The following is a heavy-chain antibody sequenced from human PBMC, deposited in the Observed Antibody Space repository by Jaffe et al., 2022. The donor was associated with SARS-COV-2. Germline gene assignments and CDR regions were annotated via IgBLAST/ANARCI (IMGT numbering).Heavy chain of an antibody. CDR2: ISFDGSRK. D-gene: IGHD2-2*01. J-gene: IGHJ4*02. V-gene: IGHV3-30*04. CDR3: ARDIKECSTTRCYAYDN. CDR1: GFTFNTYS. Sequence: QVQLVESGGGVVQPGRSLRLSCAASGFTFNTYSMHWVRQAPGKGLEWVAVISFDGSRKYYADSVKGRFTISRDNSKNTLYLQINSLRPEDTAVYYCARDIKECSTTRCYAYDNWGQGSLVTVS.